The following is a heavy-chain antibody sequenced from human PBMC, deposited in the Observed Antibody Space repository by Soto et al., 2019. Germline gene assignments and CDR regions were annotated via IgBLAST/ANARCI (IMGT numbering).Heavy chain of an antibody. V-gene: IGHV1-8*01. CDR2: MNPKSGET. Sequence: ASVKVSCKASGYTFTSNDIYWMRQATGQGLECMGWMNPKSGETRYAPKFQDRVIMTTNTSIYTAYLELTRLTSADTAVYYCARGRPGGGVKRSWFGPWGQGTLVTVSS. J-gene: IGHJ5*02. CDR3: ARGRPGGGVKRSWFGP. D-gene: IGHD2-8*02. CDR1: GYTFTSND.